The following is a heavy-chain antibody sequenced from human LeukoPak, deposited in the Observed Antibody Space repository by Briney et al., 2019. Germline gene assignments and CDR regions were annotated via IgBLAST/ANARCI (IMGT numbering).Heavy chain of an antibody. Sequence: SVKVSCKASGGTFSSYAISWVRQAPGQGLEWMGGIIPIFGTANYAQKFQGRVTITADESTSTAYMELSSLRSEDTAVYYCARGSSTVTLYYYYYYMDVWGKGTTVTVSS. D-gene: IGHD4-11*01. J-gene: IGHJ6*03. CDR3: ARGSSTVTLYYYYYYMDV. CDR2: IIPIFGTA. CDR1: GGTFSSYA. V-gene: IGHV1-69*13.